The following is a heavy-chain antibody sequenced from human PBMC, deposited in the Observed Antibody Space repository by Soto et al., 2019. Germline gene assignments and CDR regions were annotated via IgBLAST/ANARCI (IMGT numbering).Heavy chain of an antibody. V-gene: IGHV4-34*01. CDR2: INHSGST. Sequence: SETLSLTCAVYGGSFSGYYWSWIRQPPGKGLEWIGEINHSGSTNYNPSLKSRVTISVDTSKNQFSLKLSSVTAADTAVYYCARVAPVMVRGVIRAWGQGTLVSVSS. J-gene: IGHJ5*02. CDR1: GGSFSGYY. CDR3: ARVAPVMVRGVIRA. D-gene: IGHD3-10*01.